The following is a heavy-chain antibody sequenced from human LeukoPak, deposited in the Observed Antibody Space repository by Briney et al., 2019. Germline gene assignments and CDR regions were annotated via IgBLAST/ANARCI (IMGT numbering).Heavy chain of an antibody. D-gene: IGHD2-21*02. CDR2: IGTAGDT. J-gene: IGHJ4*02. Sequence: GGSLRLSCAASGFTFSDYDMHWVRQATGKGLEWVSAIGTAGDTYYTGSVKGRFTISRDNSKSTMYLQMNILRPEDTSVYYCAKADGDSPFDYWGQGTLVTVS. CDR3: AKADGDSPFDY. V-gene: IGHV3-13*01. CDR1: GFTFSDYD.